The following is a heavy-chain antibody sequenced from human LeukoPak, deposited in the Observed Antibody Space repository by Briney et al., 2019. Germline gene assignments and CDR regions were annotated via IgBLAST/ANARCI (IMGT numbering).Heavy chain of an antibody. CDR2: VYSGGTT. Sequence: PGGSLRLSCAASGFSVSHNYMTWVRQAPGKGLECVSLVYSGGTTYYTDSVKGRFTISRDNAKNSLYLQMNSLRAEDTAVYYCAGLWFGDRPPFDYWGQGALVTVSS. CDR3: AGLWFGDRPPFDY. V-gene: IGHV3-53*01. J-gene: IGHJ4*02. CDR1: GFSVSHNY. D-gene: IGHD3-10*01.